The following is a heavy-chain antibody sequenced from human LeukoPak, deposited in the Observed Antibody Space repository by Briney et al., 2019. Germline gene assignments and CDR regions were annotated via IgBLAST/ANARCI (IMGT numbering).Heavy chain of an antibody. Sequence: SETLSLTCTVSGGSISSYYWSWIRQPPGKGLEWMGYIFYTGRRDYNPSLKSRVTISADTPNNQISLTLTSVTAADTAVYYCARHPSSWFGGTFDIWGQGTMVTVSS. CDR3: ARHPSSWFGGTFDI. V-gene: IGHV4-59*08. CDR1: GGSISSYY. J-gene: IGHJ3*02. CDR2: IFYTGRR. D-gene: IGHD3-10*01.